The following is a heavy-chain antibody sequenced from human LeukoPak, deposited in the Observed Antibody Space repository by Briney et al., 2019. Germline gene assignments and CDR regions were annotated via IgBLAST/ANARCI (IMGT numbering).Heavy chain of an antibody. J-gene: IGHJ6*02. Sequence: SETLSLTCTVSGGSISSYYWSWIRQPPGKGLEWIGYIYYSGSTNYNPSLKSRVTISVDTSKNQFSLKLSSVTAADTAVYYCASGGIAVAVYYYYGMDVWGQGTTVTVSS. CDR1: GGSISSYY. V-gene: IGHV4-59*01. CDR3: ASGGIAVAVYYYYGMDV. D-gene: IGHD6-19*01. CDR2: IYYSGST.